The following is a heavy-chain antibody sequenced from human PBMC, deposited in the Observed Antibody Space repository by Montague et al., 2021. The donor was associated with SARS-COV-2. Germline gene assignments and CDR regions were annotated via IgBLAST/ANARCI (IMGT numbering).Heavy chain of an antibody. CDR3: ARVGRQQLVRLSGMDV. CDR2: IYYSGST. J-gene: IGHJ6*02. Sequence: SETLSLTCTVSGGSISSSSYYWGWIRQPPGKGLEWIGSIYYSGSTCYNPSLKSRVTISVDTSKNQFSLKLSSVTAADTAMCYCARVGRQQLVRLSGMDVWGQGTTVTVSS. CDR1: GGSISSSSYY. D-gene: IGHD6-13*01. V-gene: IGHV4-39*07.